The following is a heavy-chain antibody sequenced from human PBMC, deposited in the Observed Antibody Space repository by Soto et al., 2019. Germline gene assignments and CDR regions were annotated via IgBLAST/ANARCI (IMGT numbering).Heavy chain of an antibody. Sequence: QPGGSLRLSCAASGFTFSSYAISWGRQAPGKGLEWVSAISGSGGSTYYADSVKGRFTISRDNSKNTLYLQMNSLRAEDTAVYYCAKVGQQWLVLFDNWFDPWGQGTLVTVSS. CDR3: AKVGQQWLVLFDNWFDP. CDR1: GFTFSSYA. V-gene: IGHV3-23*01. CDR2: ISGSGGST. J-gene: IGHJ5*02. D-gene: IGHD6-19*01.